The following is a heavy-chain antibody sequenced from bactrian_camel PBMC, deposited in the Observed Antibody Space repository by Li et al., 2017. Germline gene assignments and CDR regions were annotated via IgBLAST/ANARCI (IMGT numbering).Heavy chain of an antibody. D-gene: IGHD3*01. Sequence: HVQLVESGGGSVQPGGSLTLSCAASDTTLHCMSWFRQAPGKGLEWVSGIYSDGSNTYYADSVKGRFSASRDNAKNTVFLQMNSLKSEDTALYYCAGAPPNGLIYHWAYEYHYWGQGTQVTVS. J-gene: IGHJ4*01. CDR3: AGAPPNGLIYHWAYEYHY. V-gene: IGHV3S6*01. CDR2: IYSDGSNT. CDR1: DTTLHC.